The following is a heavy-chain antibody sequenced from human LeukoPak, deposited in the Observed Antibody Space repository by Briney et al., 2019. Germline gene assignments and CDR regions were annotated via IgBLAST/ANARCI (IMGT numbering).Heavy chain of an antibody. D-gene: IGHD6-13*01. CDR1: GGSISSYY. CDR3: ARESRYISSWYTDY. V-gene: IGHV4-4*07. CDR2: IYTSGST. J-gene: IGHJ4*02. Sequence: PSETLSLTCTVSGGSISSYYWSWIRQPAGKGLEWIGRIYTSGSTNCNPSLKSRVTMSVDTSKNQFSLKLSSVTAADTAVYHCARESRYISSWYTDYWGQGTLVTVSS.